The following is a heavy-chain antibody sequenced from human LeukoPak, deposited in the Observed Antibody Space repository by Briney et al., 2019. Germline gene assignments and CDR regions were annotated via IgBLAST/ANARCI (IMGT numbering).Heavy chain of an antibody. CDR2: MNPNSGNT. Sequence: GASVKVSCKASGYTFTSYDINWVRQATGQGLEWMGWMNPNSGNTGYAQKFQGRVNMTRNTSISTAYIELSSLRSEDTAVYFCARLHYDSSAYYYNDYWGQGTLVTVSS. CDR3: ARLHYDSSAYYYNDY. CDR1: GYTFTSYD. D-gene: IGHD3-22*01. V-gene: IGHV1-8*01. J-gene: IGHJ4*02.